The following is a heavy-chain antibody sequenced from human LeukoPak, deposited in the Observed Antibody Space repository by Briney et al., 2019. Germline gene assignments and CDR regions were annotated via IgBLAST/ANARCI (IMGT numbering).Heavy chain of an antibody. J-gene: IGHJ4*02. CDR2: ISSDGSST. Sequence: PGGSLRLSCAASGFTFSSYWMHWVRQAPGKGLVWVSRISSDGSSTSYADSVKGRFTISRDNAKNTLYLQMNSLRAEDTAVYYCARDRIGSSGWYFWGQGTLVTVSS. V-gene: IGHV3-74*01. CDR3: ARDRIGSSGWYF. D-gene: IGHD6-19*01. CDR1: GFTFSSYW.